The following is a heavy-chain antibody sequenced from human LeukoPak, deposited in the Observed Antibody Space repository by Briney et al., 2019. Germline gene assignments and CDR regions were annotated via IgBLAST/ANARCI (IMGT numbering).Heavy chain of an antibody. D-gene: IGHD2-2*01. CDR3: ARDSSSTSCYEAEYFQH. V-gene: IGHV1-69*13. CDR1: GGTFSSYA. Sequence: GASVKVSCKASGGTFSSYAISWVRQAPGQGLEWMGGIIPIFGTANYAQKFQGRVTITADESTSTAYMELSSLRSEDTAVYYCARDSSSTSCYEAEYFQHWGQGTLDTVSS. CDR2: IIPIFGTA. J-gene: IGHJ1*01.